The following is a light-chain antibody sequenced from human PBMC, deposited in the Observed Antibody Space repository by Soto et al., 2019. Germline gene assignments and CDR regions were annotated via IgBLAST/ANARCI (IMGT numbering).Light chain of an antibody. J-gene: IGKJ1*01. CDR1: QSISSW. CDR3: QQYNSYSQT. V-gene: IGKV1-5*01. CDR2: DAS. Sequence: DILMTQSPSTLSASVGDRVTITCRASQSISSWLAWYQQKPGQAPKLLIYDASSMASGIPARFSGSGSGTDFTLTISSLQPDDFAAYYCQQYNSYSQTFGQGTKVEIK.